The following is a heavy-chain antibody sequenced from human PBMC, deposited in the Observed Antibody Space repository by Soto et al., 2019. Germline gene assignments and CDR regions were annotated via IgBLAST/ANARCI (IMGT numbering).Heavy chain of an antibody. CDR2: INHGGST. CDR3: TFMVRGVIDY. V-gene: IGHV4-34*01. D-gene: IGHD3-10*01. CDR1: GGSFSGYY. Sequence: SETLSLTCAVYGGSFSGYYWSWIRQPPGKGLEWIGEINHGGSTNYNPSLKSRVTISVDTSKNQFSLKLSSVTAADTAVYYCTFMVRGVIDYWGQGTLVTVSS. J-gene: IGHJ4*02.